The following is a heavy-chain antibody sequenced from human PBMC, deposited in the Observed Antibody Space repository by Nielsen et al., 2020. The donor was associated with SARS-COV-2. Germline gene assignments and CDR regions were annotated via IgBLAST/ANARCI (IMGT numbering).Heavy chain of an antibody. J-gene: IGHJ4*02. CDR2: IYPGDSDT. CDR1: GYSFTSYW. CDR3: ARGPPAISLFDY. Sequence: GGSLRLSCEGSGYSFTSYWIGWVRQMPGKGLEWMGIIYPGDSDTRYSPSFQGQVTISADKSISTAYLQWSSLKASDTAMYYCARGPPAISLFDYWGQGTLVTVSS. V-gene: IGHV5-51*01.